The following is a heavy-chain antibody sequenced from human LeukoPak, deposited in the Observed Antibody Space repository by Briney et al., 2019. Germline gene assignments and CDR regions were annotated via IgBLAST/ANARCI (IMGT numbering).Heavy chain of an antibody. D-gene: IGHD1-14*01. CDR3: ATRSGRY. CDR2: IYYSGST. V-gene: IGHV4-39*01. J-gene: IGHJ4*02. CDR1: GGSISSSSYY. Sequence: SSETLSLTCTVSGGSISSSSYYWGWIRQPPGKGLEWIGSIYYSGSTYYNPSLKSRVTISVDTSKNQFSLKLSSVTAADTAVYYYATRSGRYWGQGTLVTVSS.